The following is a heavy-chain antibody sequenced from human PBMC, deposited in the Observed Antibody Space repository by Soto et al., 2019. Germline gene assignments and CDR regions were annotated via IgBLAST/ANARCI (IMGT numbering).Heavy chain of an antibody. CDR1: GYSFTSYW. V-gene: IGHV5-51*01. D-gene: IGHD6-6*01. J-gene: IGHJ6*02. CDR3: ATSSIAARPPGDYGMDV. CDR2: IYPGDSDT. Sequence: HGESLKISCKGSGYSFTSYWIGWVRQMPGKGLEWMGIIYPGDSDTRYSPSFQGQVTISADKSISAAYLQWSSLKASDTAMYYCATSSIAARPPGDYGMDVWGQGTTVTVS.